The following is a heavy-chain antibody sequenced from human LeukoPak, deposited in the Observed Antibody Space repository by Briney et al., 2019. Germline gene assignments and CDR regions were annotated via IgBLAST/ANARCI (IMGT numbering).Heavy chain of an antibody. CDR2: IYPGDSGT. CDR3: ARRRYYDSSGYLSYYFDY. CDR1: GYSFTSYW. D-gene: IGHD3-22*01. Sequence: GESLKISCKGSGYSFTSYWIGWVRQMPGKGLEWMGIIYPGDSGTRYSPSFQGQVTISADKSISTAYLQWSSLKASDTAMYYCARRRYYDSSGYLSYYFDYWGQGTLVTVSS. V-gene: IGHV5-51*01. J-gene: IGHJ4*02.